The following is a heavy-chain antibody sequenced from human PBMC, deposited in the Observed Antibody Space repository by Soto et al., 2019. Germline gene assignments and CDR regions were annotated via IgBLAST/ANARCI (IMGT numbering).Heavy chain of an antibody. V-gene: IGHV1-3*01. CDR1: GYTFTSYA. Sequence: QVQLVQSGAEVKKPGASVKVSCKASGYTFTSYAMQWVRQAPGQRLEWMGWINAGNGNTKYSQKFQGRVTITSDTSASTAYMEVSSLRSEDTAVYYCARDLGGWTDYWGQGTLVTVSS. CDR2: INAGNGNT. J-gene: IGHJ4*02. CDR3: ARDLGGWTDY. D-gene: IGHD3-16*01.